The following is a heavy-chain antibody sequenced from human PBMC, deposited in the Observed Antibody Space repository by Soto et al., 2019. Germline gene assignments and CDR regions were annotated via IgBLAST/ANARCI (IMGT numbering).Heavy chain of an antibody. J-gene: IGHJ4*02. CDR1: GNTFTIYA. D-gene: IGHD6-13*01. CDR3: ARDLRFIAAAGPVDY. Sequence: ASLKVSCKASGNTFTIYAMHWVRRAPGQRLEWMGWINAGNGNTKYSQKFQGRVTITRDTSASTAYMELSSLRSEDTAVYYCARDLRFIAAAGPVDYWGQGTLVTVSS. CDR2: INAGNGNT. V-gene: IGHV1-3*01.